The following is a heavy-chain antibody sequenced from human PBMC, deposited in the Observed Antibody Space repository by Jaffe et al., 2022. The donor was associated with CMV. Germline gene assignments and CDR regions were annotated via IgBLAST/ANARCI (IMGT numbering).Heavy chain of an antibody. Sequence: QVQLVQSGVEVKKPGASVKVSCKASGYTFTSYYIHWVRQAPGQGLEWMGKINPSGGGTGYAQKFQGRVTITRDTSTSTVYMELSSLRSEDTAVYYCGRGGHSYYETPHHWGQGTLVTVSS. CDR2: INPSGGGT. J-gene: IGHJ4*02. CDR3: GRGGHSYYETPHH. V-gene: IGHV1-46*01. CDR1: GYTFTSYY. D-gene: IGHD3-22*01.